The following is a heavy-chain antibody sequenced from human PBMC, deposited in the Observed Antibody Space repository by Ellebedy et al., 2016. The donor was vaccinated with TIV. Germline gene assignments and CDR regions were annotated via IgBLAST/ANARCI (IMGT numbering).Heavy chain of an antibody. CDR2: IYYSGST. CDR1: GDSIRSYY. V-gene: IGHV4-59*01. D-gene: IGHD3-10*01. CDR3: ARREGYYGSGSYYAN. Sequence: MPSETLSLTCTVSGDSIRSYYWSWIRQPPGKGLEWIGYIYYSGSTNYNPSLKSRVTISIDTSKNQFSPKLSSVTSADTAVYYCARREGYYGSGSYYANWGQGTLVTVSS. J-gene: IGHJ4*02.